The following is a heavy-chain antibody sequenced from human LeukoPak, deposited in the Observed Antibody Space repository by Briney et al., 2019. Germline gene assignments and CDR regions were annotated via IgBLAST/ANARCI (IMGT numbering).Heavy chain of an antibody. D-gene: IGHD3-3*01. CDR2: ISGSGGST. J-gene: IGHJ4*02. Sequence: GGSLRLSCAASGFTFSSYWMHWVRQAPGKGLEWVSAISGSGGSTYYADSVKGRFTISRDNSKNTLYLQMNSLRAEDTAVYYCAKGYEVYYFDYWGQGTLVTVSS. CDR3: AKGYEVYYFDY. V-gene: IGHV3-23*01. CDR1: GFTFSSYW.